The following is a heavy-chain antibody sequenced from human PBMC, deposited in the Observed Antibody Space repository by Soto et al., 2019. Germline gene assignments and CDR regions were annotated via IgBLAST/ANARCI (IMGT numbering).Heavy chain of an antibody. J-gene: IGHJ5*02. CDR1: GGSVRSGSYY. D-gene: IGHD2-21*01. CDR2: VYYTGST. CDR3: ARRAVVAVTGSLDNWLDP. Sequence: SETLSLTCTVSGGSVRSGSYYWSWIRQPPGKGLEWIGYVYYTGSTNYNPSLESRVSISVDTSKNQFSLKVNSVTAADTAVYYCARRAVVAVTGSLDNWLDPWGQGILVTVSS. V-gene: IGHV4-61*01.